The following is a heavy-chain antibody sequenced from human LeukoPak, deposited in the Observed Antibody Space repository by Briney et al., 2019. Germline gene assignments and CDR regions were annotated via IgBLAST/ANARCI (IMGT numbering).Heavy chain of an antibody. J-gene: IGHJ4*02. CDR1: GFTFSSYA. CDR3: ARDLGHTGYDLYDY. CDR2: ISGSGGST. D-gene: IGHD5-12*01. V-gene: IGHV3-23*01. Sequence: PGGSLRLSCAASGFTFSSYAMSWVRQAPGKGLEWVSAISGSGGSTYYADSAKGRFTISRDNAKNSLYLEMNSLRVEDTAVYYCARDLGHTGYDLYDYWGQGTLVTVSS.